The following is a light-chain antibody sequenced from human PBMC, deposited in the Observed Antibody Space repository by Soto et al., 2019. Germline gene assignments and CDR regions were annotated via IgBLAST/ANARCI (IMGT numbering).Light chain of an antibody. V-gene: IGKV1-5*03. CDR2: KAS. J-gene: IGKJ2*01. Sequence: DIQMTQSPSTLSASVGDRVTITCRASQSISSWLAWYQQKPGKAPKLLIYKASSLRSGVPSRFSGSGSGTEFTLTISRLQPDDFATYSCQQYNSYSYTFGQGTKLEIK. CDR3: QQYNSYSYT. CDR1: QSISSW.